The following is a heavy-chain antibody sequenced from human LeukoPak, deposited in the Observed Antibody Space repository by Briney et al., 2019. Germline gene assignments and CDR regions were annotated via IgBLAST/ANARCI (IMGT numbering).Heavy chain of an antibody. CDR3: ARGAARRYFDWSPLYYYMDV. D-gene: IGHD3-9*01. Sequence: ASVKVSCKASGYTFTGYYMHWVRQAPGQGLEWMGWINPNSGGTNYAQKFQGRVTMTRNTSISTAYMELSSLRSEDTAVCYCARGAARRYFDWSPLYYYMDVWGKGTTVTISS. V-gene: IGHV1-2*02. CDR2: INPNSGGT. J-gene: IGHJ6*03. CDR1: GYTFTGYY.